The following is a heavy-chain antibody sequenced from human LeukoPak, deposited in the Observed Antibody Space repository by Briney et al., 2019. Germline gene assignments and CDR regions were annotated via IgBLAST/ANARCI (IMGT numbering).Heavy chain of an antibody. CDR1: GGSFSGYY. V-gene: IGHV4-34*01. J-gene: IGHJ4*02. CDR2: INHSGST. D-gene: IGHD6-13*01. Sequence: SETLSLTCAVYGGSFSGYYWSWIRQPPGKGLEWIGKINHSGSTNYNPSLKSRVTISVDTSKNQFSLKLSSVTAADTAVYYCARLDSSSWYGGFDYWGQGTLVTVSS. CDR3: ARLDSSSWYGGFDY.